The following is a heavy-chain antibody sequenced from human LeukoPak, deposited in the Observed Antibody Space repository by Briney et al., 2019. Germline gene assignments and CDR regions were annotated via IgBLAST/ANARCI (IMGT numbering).Heavy chain of an antibody. CDR1: GFTFSGSA. CDR2: IRSKANSYAT. Sequence: GGSLKLSCAASGFTFSGSAMHWVRQASGKGLEWVGRIRSKANSYATAYAASVKGRFTISRDDSKNTAYLQMNSLKTEDTAVYYCAKDPLRYGDYVGWFDPWGQGTLVTVSS. CDR3: AKDPLRYGDYVGWFDP. V-gene: IGHV3-73*01. D-gene: IGHD4-17*01. J-gene: IGHJ5*02.